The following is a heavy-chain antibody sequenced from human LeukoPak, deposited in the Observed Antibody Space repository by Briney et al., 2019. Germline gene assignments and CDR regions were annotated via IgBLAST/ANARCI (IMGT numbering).Heavy chain of an antibody. D-gene: IGHD2-2*01. Sequence: PGGSLRLSCAASGFTFSDYYMSWIRQAPGKGLEWVSYISSSGSTIYYAASVKGRFTISRDNAKNSLYLQMNSLRAEDTAVYYCASPFCTSCYPDAFDIWGQGTMVTVSS. CDR1: GFTFSDYY. CDR2: ISSSGSTI. CDR3: ASPFCTSCYPDAFDI. J-gene: IGHJ3*02. V-gene: IGHV3-11*01.